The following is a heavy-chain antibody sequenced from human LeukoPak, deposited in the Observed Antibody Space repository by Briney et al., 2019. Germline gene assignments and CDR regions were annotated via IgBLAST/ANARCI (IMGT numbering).Heavy chain of an antibody. CDR2: ITWDGGST. CDR3: AKDTGYHGSGRHNFFAK. Sequence: GGSLRLSCAASGFTFDDYAMHWVRQAPGKGLEWVSLITWDGGSTNYEASVKGRFTMSRDNSRDSLYLQMNSLRVEDTAMYYCAKDTGYHGSGRHNFFAKWGQGTLVTVSS. J-gene: IGHJ4*02. D-gene: IGHD3-10*01. V-gene: IGHV3-43D*03. CDR1: GFTFDDYA.